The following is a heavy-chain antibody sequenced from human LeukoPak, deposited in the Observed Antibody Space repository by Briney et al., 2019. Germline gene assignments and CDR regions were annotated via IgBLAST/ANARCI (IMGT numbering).Heavy chain of an antibody. Sequence: ASVKVSCKASGYAFSRYGINWVRQAPGQGLEWVGGISAYNGNANYAQNLQGRVTMTTDTSSSTAYMELRSLRSDDTAVYYCARGFGHDYWGQGTLVTVSS. CDR2: ISAYNGNA. D-gene: IGHD3/OR15-3a*01. CDR3: ARGFGHDY. CDR1: GYAFSRYG. J-gene: IGHJ4*02. V-gene: IGHV1-18*01.